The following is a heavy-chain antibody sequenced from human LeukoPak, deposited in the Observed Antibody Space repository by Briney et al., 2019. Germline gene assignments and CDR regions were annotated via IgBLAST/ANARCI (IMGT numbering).Heavy chain of an antibody. CDR3: ATKSDYYGSGSYRYYMDV. Sequence: GASVKVSCKVSGYTLTELSMHWVRQAPGKGLEWMGGFDPEDGETIYAQKFQGRVTMTEDTSTDTAYMELSSLRSEDTAVYYCATKSDYYGSGSYRYYMDVWAKGPRSPSP. V-gene: IGHV1-24*01. J-gene: IGHJ6*03. D-gene: IGHD3-10*01. CDR1: GYTLTELS. CDR2: FDPEDGET.